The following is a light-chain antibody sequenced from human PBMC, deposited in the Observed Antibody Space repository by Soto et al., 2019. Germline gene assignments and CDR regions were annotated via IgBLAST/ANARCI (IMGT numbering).Light chain of an antibody. V-gene: IGKV3-20*01. CDR1: QSVSSSY. CDR3: KQYGSSPPLT. Sequence: EIVLTQSPGTLSLSPGERATLSCRASQSVSSSYLAWYQQKPGQAARLLIYGASSRATGIPDRFSGSGSGTDFNLNKSRLEPEDGEVYKCKQYGSSPPLTFGQGTRLGTK. J-gene: IGKJ5*01. CDR2: GAS.